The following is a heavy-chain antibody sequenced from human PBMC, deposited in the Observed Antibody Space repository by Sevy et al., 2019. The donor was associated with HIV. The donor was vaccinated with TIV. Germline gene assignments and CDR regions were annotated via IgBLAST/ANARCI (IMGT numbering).Heavy chain of an antibody. CDR2: ISAYNGNT. CDR1: GYTFTNYG. Sequence: ASVNVSCKASGYTFTNYGINWVRQAPGQGLEWMGWISAYNGNTEYEQNFQGRVTMTTDTSTSTAYMELRSLRSDDTAVYYCARYCSSTSCYTVDRKLDYWGQGTLVTVSS. V-gene: IGHV1-18*04. D-gene: IGHD2-2*02. J-gene: IGHJ4*02. CDR3: ARYCSSTSCYTVDRKLDY.